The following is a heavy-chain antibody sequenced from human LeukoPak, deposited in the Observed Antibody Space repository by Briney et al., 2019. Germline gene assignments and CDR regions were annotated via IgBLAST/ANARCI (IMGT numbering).Heavy chain of an antibody. D-gene: IGHD3-22*01. Sequence: NPSETLSLTCTVSGGSISSSNYYWGWIRQPPGKGLEWIGSIYYSGSTYDNPSLKSRVTISVDTSKNQFSLKLSSVTAADTAVYYCARLLYDSRGYYYFDYWGQGTLVTVSS. CDR2: IYYSGST. J-gene: IGHJ4*02. V-gene: IGHV4-39*01. CDR3: ARLLYDSRGYYYFDY. CDR1: GGSISSSNYY.